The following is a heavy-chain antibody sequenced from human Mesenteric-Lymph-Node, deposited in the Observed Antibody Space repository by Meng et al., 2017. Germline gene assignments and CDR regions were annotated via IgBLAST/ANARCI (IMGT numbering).Heavy chain of an antibody. CDR1: GGSITSGYW. D-gene: IGHD1-26*01. V-gene: IGHV4-4*02. CDR2: IYYSGST. CDR3: ARGIGGYHDF. Sequence: QVHVQETGPGLCKPSGPRSPPCTVSGGSITSGYWWFWVRQPPGKGLEWIGQIYYSGSTNYNPSLKSRVAISVDTSKNQFSLQLSSVTAADTAVYYCARGIGGYHDFWGQGTLVTVSS. J-gene: IGHJ4*02.